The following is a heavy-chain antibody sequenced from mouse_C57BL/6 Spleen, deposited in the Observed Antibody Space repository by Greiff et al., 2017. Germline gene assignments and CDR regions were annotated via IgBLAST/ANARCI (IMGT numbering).Heavy chain of an antibody. CDR1: GFTFSDYG. CDR3: ARSSFDY. CDR2: TSSGSSTI. D-gene: IGHD1-3*01. V-gene: IGHV5-17*01. Sequence: EVKLVESGGGLVKPGGSLKLSCAASGFTFSDYGMHWVRQAPEKGLEWVAYTSSGSSTIYYADTVKGRFTISRDNAKNTLFLQMTSLRSEDTAMYYCARSSFDYWGQGTTLTVSS. J-gene: IGHJ2*01.